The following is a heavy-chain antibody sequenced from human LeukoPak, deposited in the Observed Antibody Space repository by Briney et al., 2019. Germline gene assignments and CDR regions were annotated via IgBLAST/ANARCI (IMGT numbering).Heavy chain of an antibody. Sequence: SVKVSCKASGGTFSSYAISWVRQAPRQGLEWMGRIIPIFGTANYAQKFQGRVTITTDESTSTAYMELSSLRSEDTAVYYCARDGVYYDSSGYAGFDYWGQGTLVTVSS. J-gene: IGHJ4*02. CDR2: IIPIFGTA. V-gene: IGHV1-69*05. D-gene: IGHD3-22*01. CDR1: GGTFSSYA. CDR3: ARDGVYYDSSGYAGFDY.